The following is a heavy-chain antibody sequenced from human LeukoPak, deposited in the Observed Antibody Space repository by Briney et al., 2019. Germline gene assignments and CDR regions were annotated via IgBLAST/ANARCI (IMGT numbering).Heavy chain of an antibody. D-gene: IGHD4-17*01. CDR3: ARYSGNYGLDY. CDR1: GFTLSNYV. V-gene: IGHV3-30*02. Sequence: GGSLRLSCAASGFTLSNYVIHWVRQAPGKGLEWVSLIRYDGSSKYYADSVRGRFTISRDNSKNTLYLQMNSLRAEDTAVYYCARYSGNYGLDYWGQGTLVTVSS. J-gene: IGHJ4*02. CDR2: IRYDGSSK.